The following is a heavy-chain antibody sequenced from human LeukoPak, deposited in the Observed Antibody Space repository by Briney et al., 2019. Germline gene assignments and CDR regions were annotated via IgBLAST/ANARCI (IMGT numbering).Heavy chain of an antibody. D-gene: IGHD5-24*01. V-gene: IGHV3-30*18. CDR1: GFTFSSYG. J-gene: IGHJ5*02. Sequence: SGRSLRLSWAASGFTFSSYGMHWVRQAPGKGLGWVAVISYDGSNKYYADSVKGRFTISRDNSKNTLYLQMNSLRAEDTAVYYCAKVPGWLQSGWFDPWGQGTLVTVSS. CDR3: AKVPGWLQSGWFDP. CDR2: ISYDGSNK.